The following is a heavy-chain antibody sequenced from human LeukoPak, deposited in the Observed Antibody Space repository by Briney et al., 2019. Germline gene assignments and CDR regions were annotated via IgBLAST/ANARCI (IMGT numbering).Heavy chain of an antibody. J-gene: IGHJ5*02. V-gene: IGHV4-34*01. CDR2: INHSGST. Sequence: SETLSLTCAVYGGSFSGYYWSWIRQPPGKGLEWIGEINHSGSTNYNPSLKSRVTISVDTSKNQFSLKLSSVTAADTAVYYCATEMGDPIGATWVNWFDPWGQGTLVTVSS. CDR3: ATEMGDPIGATWVNWFDP. CDR1: GGSFSGYY. D-gene: IGHD5-24*01.